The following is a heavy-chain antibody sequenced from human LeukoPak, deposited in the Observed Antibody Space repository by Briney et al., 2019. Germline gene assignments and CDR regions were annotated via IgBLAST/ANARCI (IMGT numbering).Heavy chain of an antibody. V-gene: IGHV4-59*01. CDR3: ARGGYYGSGSYSTYYYYYYMDV. D-gene: IGHD3-10*01. CDR2: IYYSGST. Sequence: PSETLSLTCTVSGGSISSYYWSWIRQPPGKGLEWIGYIYYSGSTNYNPSLKSRVTISVDTSKNQFSLKLSSVTAADTAVYYCARGGYYGSGSYSTYYYYYYMDVWGKGTTVTISS. CDR1: GGSISSYY. J-gene: IGHJ6*03.